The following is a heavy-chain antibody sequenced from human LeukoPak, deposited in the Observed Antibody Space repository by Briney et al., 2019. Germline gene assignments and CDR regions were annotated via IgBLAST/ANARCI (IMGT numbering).Heavy chain of an antibody. Sequence: SVKVSCKASGGTFSSYAISWVRQAPGQGLEWMGGIIPIFGTANYAQKFQGRVTITADESTSTAYMELSSLRSEDTAVYYCARTYSSSHVWFDYWGQGTLVTVSS. V-gene: IGHV1-69*13. CDR2: IIPIFGTA. J-gene: IGHJ4*02. CDR3: ARTYSSSHVWFDY. D-gene: IGHD6-13*01. CDR1: GGTFSSYA.